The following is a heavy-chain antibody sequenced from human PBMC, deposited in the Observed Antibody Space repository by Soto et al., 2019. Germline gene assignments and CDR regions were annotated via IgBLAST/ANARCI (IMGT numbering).Heavy chain of an antibody. J-gene: IGHJ4*02. V-gene: IGHV3-74*01. CDR3: ARAGGADL. CDR2: INPGGSRT. Sequence: EVQVVESGGGLVQPGGSLRLSCAASGFTFSSHWMHWVRQAAGKGLVWVSRINPGGSRTSYADSVKGRFTISRDNAKNTMYLQMNSLRAEDTAVYYCARAGGADLWGQGTVVTVSS. D-gene: IGHD3-10*01. CDR1: GFTFSSHW.